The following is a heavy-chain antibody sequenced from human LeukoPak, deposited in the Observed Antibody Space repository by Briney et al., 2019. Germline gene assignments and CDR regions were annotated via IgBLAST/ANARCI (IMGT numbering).Heavy chain of an antibody. J-gene: IGHJ4*02. CDR1: GFSVSSSY. D-gene: IGHD5-24*01. CDR3: ARLPLTERRHFEY. CDR2: IYSGGTT. Sequence: GGSLRLSCAASGFSVSSSYMSWVRQAPGKGLEWVSVIYSGGTTYYADSVKGRFTISRDNARNSLYLQMNSLRAEDTAVYYCARLPLTERRHFEYWGQGTLVTVSS. V-gene: IGHV3-53*01.